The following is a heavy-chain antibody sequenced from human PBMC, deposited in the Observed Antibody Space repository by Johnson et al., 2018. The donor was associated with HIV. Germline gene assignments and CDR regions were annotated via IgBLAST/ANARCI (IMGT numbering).Heavy chain of an antibody. J-gene: IGHJ3*02. D-gene: IGHD2-15*01. V-gene: IGHV3-11*04. Sequence: QVQLVESGGGLVKPGGSLRLSCAASGFTFSDYYMSWIRQAPGKGLEWVSYISSSGTTIYSADSVKGRFPTSRDNTNNSLYLQMNSLKAEDTAVYYCARSKDCSVGTCPDGLDIWGQGTMVIVSS. CDR3: ARSKDCSVGTCPDGLDI. CDR2: ISSSGTTI. CDR1: GFTFSDYY.